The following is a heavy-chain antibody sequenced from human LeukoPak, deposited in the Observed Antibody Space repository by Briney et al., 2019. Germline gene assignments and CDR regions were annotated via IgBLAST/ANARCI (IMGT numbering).Heavy chain of an antibody. D-gene: IGHD6-25*01. Sequence: GGSLRLSCAASGFTFSSHWMHWVRQAPGKGLVWVSRIKDDGSHTNYADSVKGRFTIPRDNAKNTLSLQMNSLRAEDTAVYYCARGSGIITGIDEWGQGTLVTVSS. CDR2: IKDDGSHT. V-gene: IGHV3-74*01. CDR3: ARGSGIITGIDE. J-gene: IGHJ4*02. CDR1: GFTFSSHW.